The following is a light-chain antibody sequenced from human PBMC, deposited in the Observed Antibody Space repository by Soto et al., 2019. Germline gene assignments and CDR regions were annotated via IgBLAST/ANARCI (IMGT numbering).Light chain of an antibody. J-gene: IGLJ1*01. CDR2: EVT. V-gene: IGLV2-14*01. Sequence: QSALTQPASVSGSPGQSITISCTGTSSDVGGYNYVSWYQQHPGKAPKLIISEVTNRPSGVSNRFSGSKSGNTASLTISGLQAEDEADYYCDSYTTSNTRVFGTGTQLTVL. CDR3: DSYTTSNTRV. CDR1: SSDVGGYNY.